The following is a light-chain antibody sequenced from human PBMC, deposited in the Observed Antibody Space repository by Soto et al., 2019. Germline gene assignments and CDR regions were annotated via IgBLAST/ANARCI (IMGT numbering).Light chain of an antibody. J-gene: IGLJ1*01. CDR1: SSNVGNNF. V-gene: IGLV1-51*01. Sequence: QSVLTQPPSVSAAPGQKVTISCYGSSSNVGNNFVSWYQQLPGAAPKLLIYHSNKRPSGIPDRFSGSASATSATLVITGLQTGDEADYYCGAWDNSLSAQFVFGSGTKLTVL. CDR3: GAWDNSLSAQFV. CDR2: HSN.